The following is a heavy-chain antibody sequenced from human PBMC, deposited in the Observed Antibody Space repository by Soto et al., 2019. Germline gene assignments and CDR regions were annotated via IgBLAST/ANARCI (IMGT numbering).Heavy chain of an antibody. CDR3: ARSGGSGWYLEGKYNWFDP. V-gene: IGHV5-51*01. J-gene: IGHJ5*02. CDR1: GYSVTSYW. Sequence: GESLKISCKGSGYSVTSYWIGWVRQMPGKGLEWMGIIYPGDSDTRYSPSFQGQVTISADKSISTAYLQWSSLKASDTAMYYCARSGGSGWYLEGKYNWFDPWGQGTQVTVSS. CDR2: IYPGDSDT. D-gene: IGHD6-19*01.